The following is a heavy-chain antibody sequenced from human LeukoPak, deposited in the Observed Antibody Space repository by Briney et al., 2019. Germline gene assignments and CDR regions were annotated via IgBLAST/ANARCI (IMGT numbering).Heavy chain of an antibody. V-gene: IGHV3-33*06. J-gene: IGHJ3*02. CDR3: AKALRGTTGTTDAFDI. Sequence: PGGSLRLSCAASGSTFSNYGMHWVRQAPGKGLEWVAIIWHDGSNKYYTDSVKGRFTISRDNSKNTLYLQMNSLRAEDTAVYYCAKALRGTTGTTDAFDIWGQGTMVTVSS. CDR2: IWHDGSNK. D-gene: IGHD1-1*01. CDR1: GSTFSNYG.